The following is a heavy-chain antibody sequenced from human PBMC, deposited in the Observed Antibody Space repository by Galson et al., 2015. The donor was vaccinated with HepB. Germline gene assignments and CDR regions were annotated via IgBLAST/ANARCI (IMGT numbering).Heavy chain of an antibody. V-gene: IGHV1-18*01. CDR2: LSGYNAHP. D-gene: IGHD1/OR15-1a*01. Sequence: SVKVSCKASGYTFTSYALSWVRQAPGQGLEWMGWLSGYNAHPPSAPQFQGRVTMTTDTSTSAAYMELRSLRSDDTAVYYCARNTSDKGAFDVWGQGTLVTVSS. CDR3: ARNTSDKGAFDV. CDR1: GYTFTSYA. J-gene: IGHJ3*01.